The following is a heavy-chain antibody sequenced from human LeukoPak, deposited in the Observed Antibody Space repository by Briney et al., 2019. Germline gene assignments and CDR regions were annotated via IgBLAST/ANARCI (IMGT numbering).Heavy chain of an antibody. Sequence: PGGSLRLSCAASGFTFSSYGIHWGRQAPGKGLEWVAVIWYDGSNKYYADSVKGRFTISRDNSKNTLYLQMNSLRAEDTALYYCARELSPVVKYYFEYWGQGTLVTVSP. V-gene: IGHV3-33*01. J-gene: IGHJ4*02. CDR3: ARELSPVVKYYFEY. CDR2: IWYDGSNK. D-gene: IGHD3-22*01. CDR1: GFTFSSYG.